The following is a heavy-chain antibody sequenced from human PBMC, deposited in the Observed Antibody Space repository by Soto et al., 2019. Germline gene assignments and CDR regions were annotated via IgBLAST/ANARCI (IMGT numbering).Heavy chain of an antibody. CDR3: AKTPRGTGGYYYYMDV. Sequence: EVQLLESGGGLVQPGGSLRLSCAASGFTFSSYAMSWVRQAPGKGLEWVSAISGSGGSTYYADSVKGRFTISRDNSKNTLYLQMNSLRAEDTAVYYCAKTPRGTGGYYYYMDVWGKGTTVTVSS. CDR2: ISGSGGST. CDR1: GFTFSSYA. V-gene: IGHV3-23*01. J-gene: IGHJ6*03.